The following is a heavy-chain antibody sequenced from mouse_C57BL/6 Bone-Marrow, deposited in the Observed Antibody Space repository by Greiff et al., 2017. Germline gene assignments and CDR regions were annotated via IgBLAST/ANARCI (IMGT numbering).Heavy chain of an antibody. J-gene: IGHJ3*01. Sequence: EVQLQQSGAELVRPGASVKLSCTASGFNIKDDYMHWVKQRPEQGLEWIGWIDPENGDTEYASKFQGKATITAATSSNTAYLQLSSLTSEDTAVYYCTTFYYDYPFAYWGQGTLVTVSA. CDR1: GFNIKDDY. CDR3: TTFYYDYPFAY. V-gene: IGHV14-4*01. D-gene: IGHD2-4*01. CDR2: IDPENGDT.